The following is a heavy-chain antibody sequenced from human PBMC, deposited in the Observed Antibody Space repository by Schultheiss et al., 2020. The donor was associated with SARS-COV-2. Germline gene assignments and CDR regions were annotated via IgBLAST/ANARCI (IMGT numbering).Heavy chain of an antibody. V-gene: IGHV4-61*01. CDR1: GGSVSSGSSY. D-gene: IGHD4-17*01. Sequence: SETLSLTCTVSGGSVSSGSSYWSWIRQPPGKGLEWIGYIYYSGSTNYSPSVKSRVTISVDTSKNQFSLKLSSVTAADMAVYFCARVNGDYLDYWGQGALVTVSS. J-gene: IGHJ4*02. CDR3: ARVNGDYLDY. CDR2: IYYSGST.